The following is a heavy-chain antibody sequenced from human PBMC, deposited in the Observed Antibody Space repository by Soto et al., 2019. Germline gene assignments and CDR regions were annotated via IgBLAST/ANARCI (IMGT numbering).Heavy chain of an antibody. CDR1: GGSISSYY. V-gene: IGHV4-59*08. D-gene: IGHD6-19*01. J-gene: IGHJ5*02. Sequence: PSETLSLTCTVSGGSISSYYWSWIRQPPGKGLEWIGYIYYSGSTNYNPSLKSRVTISVDTSKNQFSLKLGSVTAADTAVYYCARQGSGWGDDNWFDPWGQGTLVTVSS. CDR2: IYYSGST. CDR3: ARQGSGWGDDNWFDP.